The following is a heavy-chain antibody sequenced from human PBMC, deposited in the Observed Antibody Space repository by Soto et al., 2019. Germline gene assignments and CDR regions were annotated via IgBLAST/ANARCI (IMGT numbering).Heavy chain of an antibody. J-gene: IGHJ3*02. Sequence: LSLTCAISGDSVSRNSAAWHWIRQSPSRGLEWLGRTYYRSKWYNDYAVSVKSRISINPDTSKNQFSLQLNSVTPEDTAVYYCARAPGGIDAFDIWGQGTMVTVS. CDR3: ARAPGGIDAFDI. D-gene: IGHD3-16*01. CDR1: GDSVSRNSAA. CDR2: TYYRSKWYN. V-gene: IGHV6-1*01.